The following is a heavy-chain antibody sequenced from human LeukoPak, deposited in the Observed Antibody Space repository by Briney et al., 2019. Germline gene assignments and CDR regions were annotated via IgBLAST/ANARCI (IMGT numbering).Heavy chain of an antibody. CDR1: GYTFTSYY. J-gene: IGHJ4*02. CDR3: ARGEDQLLFLDERGFDY. V-gene: IGHV1-46*01. D-gene: IGHD2-2*01. Sequence: GASVKVSCKASGYTFTSYYMHWVRQAPGQGLEWMGIINPSGGSTSYAQKFQGRVTMTRDTSTSTVYMELSSLRSEDTAVYYCARGEDQLLFLDERGFDYWGQGTLVTVSS. CDR2: INPSGGST.